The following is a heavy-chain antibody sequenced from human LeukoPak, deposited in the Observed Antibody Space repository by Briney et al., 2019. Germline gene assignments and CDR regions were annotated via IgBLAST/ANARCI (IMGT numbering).Heavy chain of an antibody. V-gene: IGHV4-61*02. Sequence: PSETLSLTCTVSGGSISSGSYYWSWIRQPAGKGLEWIGRIYTSGSTNYNPSLKSRVTISVDTSKNQFSLKLSSVTAADTAVYYCARETGYSYGYTRDYWGQGTLVTVSS. J-gene: IGHJ4*02. CDR3: ARETGYSYGYTRDY. D-gene: IGHD5-18*01. CDR2: IYTSGST. CDR1: GGSISSGSYY.